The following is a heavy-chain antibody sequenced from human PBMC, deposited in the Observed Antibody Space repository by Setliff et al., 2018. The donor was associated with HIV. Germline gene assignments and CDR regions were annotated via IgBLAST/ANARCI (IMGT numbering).Heavy chain of an antibody. Sequence: GSLRLSCAASGFTFSTYGMHWVRQAPGKGLEWVSLIWYDGSNKYYADSVKGRFTISRDNSKNTLYLQMNSLRAEDTAVYYCARHDSQQLLYWGQGTLVTVSS. J-gene: IGHJ4*02. D-gene: IGHD6-13*01. CDR3: ARHDSQQLLY. CDR2: IWYDGSNK. CDR1: GFTFSTYG. V-gene: IGHV3-33*01.